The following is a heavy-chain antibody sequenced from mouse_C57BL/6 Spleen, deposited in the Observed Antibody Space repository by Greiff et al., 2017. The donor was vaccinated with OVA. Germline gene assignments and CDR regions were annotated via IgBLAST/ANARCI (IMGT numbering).Heavy chain of an antibody. J-gene: IGHJ2*01. CDR2: ISDGGSYT. D-gene: IGHD1-1*01. CDR1: GFTFSSYA. V-gene: IGHV5-4*03. Sequence: DVKLVESGGGLVKPGGSLKLSCAASGFTFSSYAMSWVRQTPEKRLEWVATISDGGSYTYYPDNVKGRFTISRDNAKNNLYLQMSHLKSEDTAMYYCARGGPSYYGTSGFDYWGQGTTLTVSS. CDR3: ARGGPSYYGTSGFDY.